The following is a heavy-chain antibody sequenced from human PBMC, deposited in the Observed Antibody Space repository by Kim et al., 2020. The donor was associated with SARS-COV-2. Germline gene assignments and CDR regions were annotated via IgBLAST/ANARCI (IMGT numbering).Heavy chain of an antibody. CDR2: VNPNTGGT. D-gene: IGHD2-15*01. Sequence: ASVKVSCKASGYSFTTFFVHWVRQALGQGLEWLGRVNPNTGGTHYARAFQDRVSVTRDTSTSTVYMDLKSLRSDDTAVYYCARERPDSTYFDYWGQGTLLTVSS. J-gene: IGHJ4*02. V-gene: IGHV1-46*01. CDR1: GYSFTTFF. CDR3: ARERPDSTYFDY.